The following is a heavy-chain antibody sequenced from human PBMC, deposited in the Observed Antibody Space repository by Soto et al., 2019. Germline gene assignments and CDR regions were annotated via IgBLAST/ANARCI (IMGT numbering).Heavy chain of an antibody. CDR3: ASAGYSYYDSEGYYSNFDY. Sequence: SETLSLTCSVSGGSVRSSYWSWIRQPPGKGLEWIAYVHSRGITNSNPSLKSRVTISIDTSKSQLSLKLSSVTAADTAVYFCASAGYSYYDSEGYYSNFDYWGQGALVTVSS. CDR1: GGSVRSSY. J-gene: IGHJ4*02. D-gene: IGHD3-22*01. CDR2: VHSRGIT. V-gene: IGHV4-59*02.